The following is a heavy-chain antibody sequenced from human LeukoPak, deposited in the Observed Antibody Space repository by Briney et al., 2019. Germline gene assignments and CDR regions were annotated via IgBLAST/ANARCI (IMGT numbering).Heavy chain of an antibody. V-gene: IGHV3-23*01. CDR1: GFTFSSYE. J-gene: IGHJ4*02. CDR3: ARRGGYFDWLLPFDY. CDR2: ISGSGGST. D-gene: IGHD3-9*01. Sequence: PGGSLRLSCAASGFTFSSYEMNWVRQAPGKGLEWVSAISGSGGSTYYADSVKGRFTISRDNSKNTLYLQMNSLRAEDTAVYYCARRGGYFDWLLPFDYWGQGTLVTVSS.